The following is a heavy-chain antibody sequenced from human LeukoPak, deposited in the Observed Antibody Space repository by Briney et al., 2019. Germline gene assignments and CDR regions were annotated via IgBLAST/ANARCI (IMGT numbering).Heavy chain of an antibody. V-gene: IGHV3-23*01. CDR1: GFTFSSYA. Sequence: GGSLRLSCAASGFTFSSYAMSWVRQAPGKGLEWVSTISNSDGSTYYADSVKGRFSISRDNAQNSLTLHMNTLRADDTAVYYCAKDGGTHFDHWGQGTLVTVSS. CDR2: ISNSDGST. D-gene: IGHD1-26*01. J-gene: IGHJ4*02. CDR3: AKDGGTHFDH.